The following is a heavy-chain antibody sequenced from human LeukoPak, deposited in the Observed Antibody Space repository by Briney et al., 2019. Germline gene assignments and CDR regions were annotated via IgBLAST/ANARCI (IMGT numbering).Heavy chain of an antibody. CDR1: GYSFTSYW. D-gene: IGHD3-3*01. J-gene: IGHJ6*03. Sequence: GESLKISCKGSGYSFTSYWIGWVRQMPGKGLEWMGIIYPGDSDTRYSPSFQGQVTISADKSISTAYLQWSSLKASDTAMYYCARHIFDPTTSVPPVAMDYYYMDVWGKGTTVTISS. CDR2: IYPGDSDT. V-gene: IGHV5-51*01. CDR3: ARHIFDPTTSVPPVAMDYYYMDV.